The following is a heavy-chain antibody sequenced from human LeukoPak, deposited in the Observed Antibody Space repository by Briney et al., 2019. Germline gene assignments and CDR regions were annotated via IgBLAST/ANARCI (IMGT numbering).Heavy chain of an antibody. CDR2: ISYSGST. CDR3: ARRGSGGRSFDI. V-gene: IGHV4-61*01. J-gene: IGHJ3*02. D-gene: IGHD2-15*01. Sequence: SETLSLTCTVSGGFVSSGSYYWTWIRQPPGKGLEWIGYISYSGSTNDNPSLKSRVTISVDTSKNQFSLNLSSVTAADTAVYYCARRGSGGRSFDIWGQGTMVTVSS. CDR1: GGFVSSGSYY.